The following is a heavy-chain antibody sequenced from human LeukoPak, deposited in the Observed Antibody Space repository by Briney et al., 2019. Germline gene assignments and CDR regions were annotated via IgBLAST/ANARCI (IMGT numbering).Heavy chain of an antibody. J-gene: IGHJ4*02. D-gene: IGHD1-26*01. CDR3: ERGGGSYCLDY. CDR1: GYTFTGNV. Sequence: ASVKVSCKTSGYTFTGNVISWVRQAPGQGLEWMGWISAYNGDTNYAQKLQGRVTMTTDTSTSTAYMELRSLRSDDTAVYYCERGGGSYCLDYWGQGTLVTVSS. V-gene: IGHV1-18*01. CDR2: ISAYNGDT.